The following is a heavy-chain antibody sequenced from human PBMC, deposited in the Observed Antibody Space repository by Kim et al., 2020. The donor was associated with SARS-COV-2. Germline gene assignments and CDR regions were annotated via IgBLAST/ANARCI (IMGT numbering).Heavy chain of an antibody. J-gene: IGHJ5*02. Sequence: ASVKVSCKASGYTFTSYGISWVRQAPGQGLEWMGLISAYNGNTNYAQKLQGRVTMTTDTSTSTAYMELRSLRSDDTAVYSCARVSPTYYYDSSGYWDWFDPWCQGTLVTVSS. V-gene: IGHV1-18*01. D-gene: IGHD3-22*01. CDR3: ARVSPTYYYDSSGYWDWFDP. CDR2: ISAYNGNT. CDR1: GYTFTSYG.